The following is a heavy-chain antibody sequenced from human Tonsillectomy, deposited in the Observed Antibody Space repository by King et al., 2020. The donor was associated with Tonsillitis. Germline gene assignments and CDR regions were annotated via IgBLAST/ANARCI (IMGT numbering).Heavy chain of an antibody. CDR1: GFTFSSYG. CDR2: IWFDGSNE. V-gene: IGHV3-33*08. D-gene: IGHD6-13*01. J-gene: IGHJ6*03. Sequence: VQLVESGGGVVQPGRSLRLSCAPSGFTFSSYGMHWVRQAPGKGLEWVAVIWFDGSNEYYADSVKGRFTISRDNSKNTLYLQMNSLRAEDTAVYFCARDGSASSWYLDVWGKGTTVTVSS. CDR3: ARDGSASSWYLDV.